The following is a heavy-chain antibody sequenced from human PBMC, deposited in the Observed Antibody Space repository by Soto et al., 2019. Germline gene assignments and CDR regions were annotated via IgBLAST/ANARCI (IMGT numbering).Heavy chain of an antibody. J-gene: IGHJ6*02. CDR3: ARGRGTVTKVNFYYYGMDV. CDR1: GGSFSGYY. Sequence: SETLSLTCAVYGGSFSGYYWSWIRQPPGKGLEWIGEINHSGSTNYNPSLKSRVTISVDTSKNQFSLKLSSVTAADTAVYYCARGRGTVTKVNFYYYGMDVWGQGTTVTVSS. D-gene: IGHD4-4*01. V-gene: IGHV4-34*01. CDR2: INHSGST.